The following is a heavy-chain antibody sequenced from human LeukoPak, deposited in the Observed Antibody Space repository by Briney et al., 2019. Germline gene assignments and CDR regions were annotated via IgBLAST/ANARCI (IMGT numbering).Heavy chain of an antibody. CDR3: ARRVTMVRGVITNNWFDP. D-gene: IGHD3-10*01. Sequence: SETLSLTCTVSGGSISSYYWSWIRQPPGKGLEWIGCIYYSGSTNYNPSLKSRVTISVDTSKNQFSLKLSSVTAADTAVYYCARRVTMVRGVITNNWFDPWGQGTLVTVSS. V-gene: IGHV4-59*08. CDR2: IYYSGST. J-gene: IGHJ5*02. CDR1: GGSISSYY.